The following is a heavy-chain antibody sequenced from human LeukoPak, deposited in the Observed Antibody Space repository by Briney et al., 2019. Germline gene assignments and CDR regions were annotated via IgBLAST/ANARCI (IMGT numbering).Heavy chain of an antibody. V-gene: IGHV4-34*01. D-gene: IGHD6-19*01. CDR2: INHSGST. Sequence: PSETLSLTCAVYGGSFSGYYWSWIRQPPGKGLEWFGEINHSGSTNYNPSLKSRVTISVDTSKNQFSLKLSSVTAADTAVYYCARVDSSGWSYWYFDLWGRGTLVTVSS. CDR1: GGSFSGYY. J-gene: IGHJ2*01. CDR3: ARVDSSGWSYWYFDL.